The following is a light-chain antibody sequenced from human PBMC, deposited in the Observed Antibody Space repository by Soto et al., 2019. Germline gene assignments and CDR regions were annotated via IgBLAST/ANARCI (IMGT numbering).Light chain of an antibody. J-gene: IGKJ2*01. V-gene: IGKV3-15*01. CDR1: QSVSSN. Sequence: EIVMTQSPVTLSVSPGERATLSCRASQSVSSNLAWYQRKPGQAPRLLIFGASTRATRIPARFSGSGSATEFTLTISSLQSEDFAVYYCQQYYNWPMYTFRQGTKLEIK. CDR2: GAS. CDR3: QQYYNWPMYT.